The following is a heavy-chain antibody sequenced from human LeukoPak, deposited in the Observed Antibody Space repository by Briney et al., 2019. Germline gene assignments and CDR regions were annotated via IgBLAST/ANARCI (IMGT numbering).Heavy chain of an antibody. Sequence: ASVKVSCKASGGTFSSYAISWVPQAPGQGLEWMGGIIPIFGTANYAQKFQGRVTITADESTSTAYMELSSLRSEDTAVYYCASRASGTVTPHDYWGQGTLVTVSS. CDR3: ASRASGTVTPHDY. V-gene: IGHV1-69*13. J-gene: IGHJ4*02. D-gene: IGHD4-17*01. CDR2: IIPIFGTA. CDR1: GGTFSSYA.